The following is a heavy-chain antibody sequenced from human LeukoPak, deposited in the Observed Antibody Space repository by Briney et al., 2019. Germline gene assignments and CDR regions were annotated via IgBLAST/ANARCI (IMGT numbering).Heavy chain of an antibody. CDR3: ARTGNGQWLPFDY. Sequence: GGSLRLSCIGTGFTFSSDAMGWVRQAPGKGLEWVPGISGSGGGTYYADSVKGRFTISRDNSKNTLYLQMNSLRAEDTAVYYCARTGNGQWLPFDYWGQGTLVTVSS. D-gene: IGHD5-12*01. J-gene: IGHJ4*02. V-gene: IGHV3-23*01. CDR1: GFTFSSDA. CDR2: ISGSGGGT.